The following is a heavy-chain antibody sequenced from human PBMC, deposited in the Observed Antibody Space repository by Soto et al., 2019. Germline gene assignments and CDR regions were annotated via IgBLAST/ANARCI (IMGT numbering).Heavy chain of an antibody. D-gene: IGHD3-16*01. CDR2: ISWNSGSI. Sequence: QPGGSLRLSCAASGFTFDDYAMHWVRQAPGKGLEWVSGISWNSGSIGYADSVKGRFTISRDNAKNSLYLQMNSLRAEDTALYYCAKDFGSYADQYYFDYWGQGTLVTVSS. J-gene: IGHJ4*02. V-gene: IGHV3-9*01. CDR3: AKDFGSYADQYYFDY. CDR1: GFTFDDYA.